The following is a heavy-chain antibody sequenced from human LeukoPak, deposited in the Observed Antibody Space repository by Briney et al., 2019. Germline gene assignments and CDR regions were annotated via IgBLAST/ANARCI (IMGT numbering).Heavy chain of an antibody. CDR3: ATYWVVVTAKDAFDI. D-gene: IGHD2-21*02. V-gene: IGHV1-24*01. J-gene: IGHJ3*02. CDR2: FDPEDGET. CDR1: GYTLTELS. Sequence: ASVKVSCKVSGYTLTELSMHWVRQAPGKGLEWMGGFDPEDGETIYAQKFQGRVTMTGDTSTDTAYMELSSLRSEDTAVYYCATYWVVVTAKDAFDIWGQGTMVTVSS.